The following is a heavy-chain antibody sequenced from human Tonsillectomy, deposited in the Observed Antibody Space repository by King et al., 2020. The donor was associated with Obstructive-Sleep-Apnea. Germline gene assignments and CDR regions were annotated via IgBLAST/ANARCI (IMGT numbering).Heavy chain of an antibody. V-gene: IGHV3-15*01. CDR3: THIVVVPAAIGH. J-gene: IGHJ4*02. CDR1: GFTFSDAW. D-gene: IGHD2-2*02. CDR2: IKSKAGGGTT. Sequence: VQLVESGGGLVKPGGSLRLSCAASGFTFSDAWMSWVRQAPGRGLEWLCRIKSKAGGGTTDYAAPVKGRITISRDDSKNTVYLQMNSLKTEDTAVYYCTHIVVVPAAIGHWGQGTLVTVSS.